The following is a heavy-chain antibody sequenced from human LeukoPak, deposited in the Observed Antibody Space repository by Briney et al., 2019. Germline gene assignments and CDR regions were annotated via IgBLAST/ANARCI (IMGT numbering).Heavy chain of an antibody. J-gene: IGHJ4*02. D-gene: IGHD4-23*01. CDR2: VYSSGSV. Sequence: AGSLTLSCSASRFTVSRNYMRWLRQAPGKGLEWVSVVYSSGSVSYADSVKGRFTISRDSSKNTVNLQMNSLRLEDTAVYYCAGGATVVTLDYWGQGNLVTVSS. V-gene: IGHV3-66*02. CDR1: RFTVSRNY. CDR3: AGGATVVTLDY.